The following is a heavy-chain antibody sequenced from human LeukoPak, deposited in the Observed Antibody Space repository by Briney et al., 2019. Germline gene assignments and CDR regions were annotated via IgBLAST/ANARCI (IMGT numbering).Heavy chain of an antibody. CDR3: AGGSGEGATDY. J-gene: IGHJ4*02. V-gene: IGHV3-74*01. Sequence: PGGSLRLSCAASGFTFSSHWMHWVRQAPGKGLVWVSRIDAEGSGTTYVDSVKGRFIISRDNAKSTLYLQMYSLRAEDTAVYYCAGGSGEGATDYWGQGTLVTVSS. D-gene: IGHD1-26*01. CDR1: GFTFSSHW. CDR2: IDAEGSGT.